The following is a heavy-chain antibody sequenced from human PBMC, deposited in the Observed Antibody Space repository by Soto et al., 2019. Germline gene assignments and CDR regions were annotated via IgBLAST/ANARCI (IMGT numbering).Heavy chain of an antibody. Sequence: GGSLRLSCAASGFTFSSYAMSWVRQAPGKGLEWVSAISGSGGSTYYADSVKGRFTISRDNSKNTLYLQMNSLRAEDTAVYYCAKGKNPFGVVIKPCFDYWGQRTPVPVSP. CDR1: GFTFSSYA. V-gene: IGHV3-23*01. J-gene: IGHJ4*02. CDR2: ISGSGGST. D-gene: IGHD3-3*01. CDR3: AKGKNPFGVVIKPCFDY.